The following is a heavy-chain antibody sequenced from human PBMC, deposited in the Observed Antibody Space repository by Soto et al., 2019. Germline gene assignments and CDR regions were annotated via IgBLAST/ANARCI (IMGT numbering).Heavy chain of an antibody. CDR1: GFTFSSYG. V-gene: IGHV3-23*01. D-gene: IGHD2-21*02. Sequence: LRLSCAASGFTFSSYGMTWVRQAPGTGLEWVSFSSATGAGTYYADAVKGRFTISRDNSKNTLYLQMTSLRADDTAVYYCAKDRRAGGNYDFYSDFWGQGAPVTVSS. CDR3: AKDRRAGGNYDFYSDF. J-gene: IGHJ4*02. CDR2: SSATGAGT.